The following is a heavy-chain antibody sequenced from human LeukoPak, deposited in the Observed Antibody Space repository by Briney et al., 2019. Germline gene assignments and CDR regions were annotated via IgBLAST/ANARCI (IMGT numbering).Heavy chain of an antibody. D-gene: IGHD3-10*01. CDR1: GFSFSTYS. J-gene: IGHJ4*02. Sequence: GGSLRLSCAASGFSFSTYSMNWVRQAPGRGLEWVSYISSSSTIYYADSVQGRFTISRDNARNSLYLQMSSLRDEDTAVYYCAREVRGLSYFDYWGQGTLVTVSS. V-gene: IGHV3-48*02. CDR3: AREVRGLSYFDY. CDR2: ISSSSTI.